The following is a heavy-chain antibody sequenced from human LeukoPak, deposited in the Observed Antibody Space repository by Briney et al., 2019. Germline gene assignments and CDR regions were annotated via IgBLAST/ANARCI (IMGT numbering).Heavy chain of an antibody. D-gene: IGHD4-17*01. CDR1: GGSFSGYY. CDR2: INHSGST. CDR3: ARGRDYGDYYQYYFDY. J-gene: IGHJ4*02. V-gene: IGHV4-34*01. Sequence: SETLSLTGAVYGGSFSGYYWSWIRQPPGKGLEWIGEINHSGSTNYNPSLKSRVTISVDTSKDQFSLKLSSVTAADTAVYYCARGRDYGDYYQYYFDYWGQRTLVTVSS.